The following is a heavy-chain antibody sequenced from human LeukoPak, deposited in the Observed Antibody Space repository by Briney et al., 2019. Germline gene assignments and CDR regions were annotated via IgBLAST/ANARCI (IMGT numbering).Heavy chain of an antibody. V-gene: IGHV3-30*18. CDR2: ISYDGSNK. CDR1: GFSFSSYG. D-gene: IGHD3-22*01. CDR3: AKMPASSGSYYFDY. Sequence: PWGSLTLSCAASGFSFSSYGLHWVRQAPGKGLEWVAVISYDGSNKYYAYSVKGRFTISRDNSKNTLDLQMNSLRAEDTAVYFCAKMPASSGSYYFDYWGQGTLVTVSS. J-gene: IGHJ4*02.